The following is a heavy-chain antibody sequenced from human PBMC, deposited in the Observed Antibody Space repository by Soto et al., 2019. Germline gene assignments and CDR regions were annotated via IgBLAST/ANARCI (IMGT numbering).Heavy chain of an antibody. CDR1: GFTFNHHG. CDR2: IWYDGSKK. D-gene: IGHD6-13*01. J-gene: IGHJ5*02. V-gene: IGHV3-33*01. Sequence: QVQLVESGGGVVQPGRSLRLSCAASGFTFNHHGMHWVRQAPGKGLEWVAVIWYDGSKKYYADSMKGRFTISRDNSKNTLYLHMDSLRVEDTAVYYCVRDVGGVAAANTYGWLDPWGQGILVTVSS. CDR3: VRDVGGVAAANTYGWLDP.